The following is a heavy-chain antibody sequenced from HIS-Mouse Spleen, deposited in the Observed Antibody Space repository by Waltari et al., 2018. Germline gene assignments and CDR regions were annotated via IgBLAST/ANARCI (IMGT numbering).Heavy chain of an antibody. D-gene: IGHD5-18*01. CDR3: ARIGSHRRGYSYGYWFDP. CDR1: GYTFTSYY. CDR2: MNPNSGNT. Sequence: QVQLVQSGAEVKKPGASVKVSCKASGYTFTSYYINWVRQATGPGLEWMGWMNPNSGNTGYAQKFQGRVTMTRNTSISTAYMELSSLRSEDTAVYYCARIGSHRRGYSYGYWFDPWGQGTLVTVSS. J-gene: IGHJ5*02. V-gene: IGHV1-8*01.